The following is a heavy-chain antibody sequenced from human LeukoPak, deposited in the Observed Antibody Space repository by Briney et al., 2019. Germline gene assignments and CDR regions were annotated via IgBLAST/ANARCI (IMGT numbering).Heavy chain of an antibody. Sequence: PSETLSLTCTVSGGSISSSSYYWGWIRQPPGKGLEWIGSIYYSGSTYYNPSLKSRVTISVDTSKNQFSLKLSSVTAADTAVYYCARRLRGIAVAGTIDYWGQGTLVTVSS. D-gene: IGHD6-19*01. J-gene: IGHJ4*02. CDR1: GGSISSSSYY. V-gene: IGHV4-39*01. CDR3: ARRLRGIAVAGTIDY. CDR2: IYYSGST.